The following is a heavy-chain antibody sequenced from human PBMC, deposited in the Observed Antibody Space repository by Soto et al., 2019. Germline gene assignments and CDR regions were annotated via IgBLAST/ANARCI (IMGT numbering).Heavy chain of an antibody. CDR3: THRLTATAFDI. D-gene: IGHD2-21*02. CDR1: GFSLSTSGVA. V-gene: IGHV2-5*02. Sequence: QITLKESGPTLVKPTQTLTLTCTFSGFSLSTSGVAVGWIRQPPGKALEWLALIYWDDDKRYSPSMKGRLTITRDTSKNQVVLIMTNMDPEDTATYYCTHRLTATAFDIWGQGTMDTVSS. J-gene: IGHJ3*02. CDR2: IYWDDDK.